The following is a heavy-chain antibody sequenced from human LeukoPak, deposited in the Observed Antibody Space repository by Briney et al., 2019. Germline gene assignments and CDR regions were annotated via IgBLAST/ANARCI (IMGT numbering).Heavy chain of an antibody. Sequence: SENLSLTCAVSGGSIRSYYWSWIRQPAGKGLEWIGRIYTSGSTNYNPSPKSRVTMSVDTSKNQFSLKLSPVTAADTGVYYCARPTWGNWFDPWGQGALVTVCS. CDR1: GGSIRSYY. CDR3: ARPTWGNWFDP. J-gene: IGHJ5*02. V-gene: IGHV4-4*07. CDR2: IYTSGST. D-gene: IGHD7-27*01.